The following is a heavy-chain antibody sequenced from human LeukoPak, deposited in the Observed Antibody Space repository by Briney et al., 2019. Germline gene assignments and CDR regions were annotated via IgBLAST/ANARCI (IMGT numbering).Heavy chain of an antibody. CDR2: INPNSGGT. CDR3: ARDRDITVAGIDY. J-gene: IGHJ4*02. V-gene: IGHV1-2*02. D-gene: IGHD6-19*01. Sequence: ASVKVSCKASGYTFTGYYMHWVRQAPGQGLEWVGWINPNSGGTNYAQKFQGRVTMTRDTSISTAYMELSRLRSDDTAVYYCARDRDITVAGIDYWGQRTLVTVSS. CDR1: GYTFTGYY.